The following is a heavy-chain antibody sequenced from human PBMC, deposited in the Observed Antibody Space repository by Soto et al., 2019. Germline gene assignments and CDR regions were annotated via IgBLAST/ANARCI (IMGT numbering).Heavy chain of an antibody. CDR3: ATTLGYCSSTSCRDYYFDY. V-gene: IGHV3-23*01. CDR2: ISGSGGST. J-gene: IGHJ4*02. D-gene: IGHD2-2*01. CDR1: GFTFSSYA. Sequence: PGGSLRLSCAASGFTFSSYAMSWVRQAPGKGLEWVSAISGSGGSTYYADSVKGRFTISRDNSKNTLYLQMNSLRAEDTAVYYCATTLGYCSSTSCRDYYFDYWGQGTLVTVSS.